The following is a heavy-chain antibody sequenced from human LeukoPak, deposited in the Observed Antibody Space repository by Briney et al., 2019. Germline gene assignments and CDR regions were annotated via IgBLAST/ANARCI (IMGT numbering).Heavy chain of an antibody. CDR2: INHSGST. CDR1: GGSFSGYY. V-gene: IGHV4-34*01. J-gene: IGHJ5*02. CDR3: ARLTMVRGVIRRFDP. Sequence: SETLSLTCAVYGGSFSGYYWSWIRQPPGKGLEWIGEINHSGSTNYNPSLKSRVTISVDTSKNQFSLKLSSVTAADTAVYYCARLTMVRGVIRRFDPWGQGTLVTVSS. D-gene: IGHD3-10*01.